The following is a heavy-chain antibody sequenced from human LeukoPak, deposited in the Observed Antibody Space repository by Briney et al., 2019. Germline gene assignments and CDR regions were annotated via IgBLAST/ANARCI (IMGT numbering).Heavy chain of an antibody. J-gene: IGHJ4*02. CDR1: GFTFSSYA. D-gene: IGHD3-22*01. CDR2: ISGSGGST. V-gene: IGHV3-23*01. Sequence: GGSLRLSCAASGFTFSSYAMSWVRQAPGKGLEWVSAISGSGGSTYYAASVKGRFTISRDNSKNTLYLQMNSLRAEDTAVYYCAKVGRYSSGYYWGQGTLVTVSS. CDR3: AKVGRYSSGYY.